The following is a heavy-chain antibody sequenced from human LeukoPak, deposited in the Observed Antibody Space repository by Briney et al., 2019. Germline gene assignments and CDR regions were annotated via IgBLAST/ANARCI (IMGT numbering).Heavy chain of an antibody. CDR1: GYSFTSYW. Sequence: GESLKISCKGSGYSFTSYWISWVRQMPGKGLEWMGRIDPSDSYTNYSPSFQGHVTISGDKSISTAYLQWSSLKASDTAMYYCARLARAVAGTNSTLVDYWGQGTLVTVSS. CDR3: ARLARAVAGTNSTLVDY. V-gene: IGHV5-10-1*01. CDR2: IDPSDSYT. D-gene: IGHD6-19*01. J-gene: IGHJ4*02.